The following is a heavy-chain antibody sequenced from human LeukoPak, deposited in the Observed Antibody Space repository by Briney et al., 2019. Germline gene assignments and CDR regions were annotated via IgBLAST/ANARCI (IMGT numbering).Heavy chain of an antibody. V-gene: IGHV3-30*04. J-gene: IGHJ4*02. CDR2: ISYDGSNK. CDR3: AKPHFDD. CDR1: GFTFSNYA. Sequence: PGGSLRLSCAASGFTFSNYAMHWVRQAPGKGLEWVAVISYDGSNKYYADSVKGRFTISRDNSKNTLYLQMNSLRAGDTAVYYCAKPHFDDWGQGTLVTVSS.